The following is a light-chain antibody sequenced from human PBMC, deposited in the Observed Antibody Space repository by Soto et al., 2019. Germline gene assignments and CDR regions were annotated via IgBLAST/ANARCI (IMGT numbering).Light chain of an antibody. CDR2: DVT. CDR3: NSHTSASTYV. CDR1: GSDIGSYNY. J-gene: IGLJ1*01. V-gene: IGLV2-14*03. Sequence: QSALTQPASVSGSPGQSITISCTGAGSDIGSYNYVSWYQHHPGKVPKFIIYDVTNRPSGVSDRFSGSKSGNTASLTISGLQAEDEADYYCNSHTSASTYVFGTGTKVTVL.